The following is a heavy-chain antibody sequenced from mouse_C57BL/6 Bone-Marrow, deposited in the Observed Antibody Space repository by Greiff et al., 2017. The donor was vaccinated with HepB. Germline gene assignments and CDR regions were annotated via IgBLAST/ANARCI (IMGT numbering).Heavy chain of an antibody. Sequence: EVQRVESGPGLVKPSQSLSLTCSVTGYSITSGYYWNWIRQFPGNKREWMGYISYDGSNNYNPSLKNRIPITRDTSKNQFFLKLNSVTTEDTATYYCAREDYGYLDYWGQGTSVTVSS. V-gene: IGHV3-6*01. CDR1: GYSITSGYY. J-gene: IGHJ4*01. D-gene: IGHD2-2*01. CDR2: ISYDGSN. CDR3: AREDYGYLDY.